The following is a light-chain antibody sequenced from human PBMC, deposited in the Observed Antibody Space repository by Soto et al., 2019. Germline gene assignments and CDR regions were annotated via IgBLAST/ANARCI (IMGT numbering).Light chain of an antibody. CDR2: EVS. Sequence: QSVLPQPASVSGSPGQSITLSCTGTSSVVGGYNSVSWYQHHPGKAPQLMIYEVSNRPSGVSNRFSGSKSGNTASLIISGLQAEDEADYYCSSYISSSTVFGGGTKLTVL. J-gene: IGLJ2*01. V-gene: IGLV2-14*01. CDR1: SSVVGGYNS. CDR3: SSYISSSTV.